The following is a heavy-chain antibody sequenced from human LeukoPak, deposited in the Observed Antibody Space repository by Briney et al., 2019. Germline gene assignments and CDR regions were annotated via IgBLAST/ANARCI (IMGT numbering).Heavy chain of an antibody. J-gene: IGHJ4*02. Sequence: GGSLTLSCAASEFTFNSHWMTWVRQAPGKGLEWVATIKQDGNEKHYVDSVEGRFIISRDNSQNALYLQMSSLRVEDTAVYFCARGCGSARCPYYLGYWGQGALVTVFS. CDR1: EFTFNSHW. CDR2: IKQDGNEK. V-gene: IGHV3-7*01. CDR3: ARGCGSARCPYYLGY. D-gene: IGHD2-2*01.